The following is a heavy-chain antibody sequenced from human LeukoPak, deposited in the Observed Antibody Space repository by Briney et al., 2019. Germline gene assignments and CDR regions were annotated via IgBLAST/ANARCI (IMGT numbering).Heavy chain of an antibody. CDR1: RASISTYY. CDR2: IYYSGTT. J-gene: IGHJ4*02. D-gene: IGHD4-17*01. Sequence: SETLSLTCTVSRASISTYYWSWIRQPPGKGLEWIGYIYYSGTTNYNPSLEGRVTMSVDTSKNQFSLRLSSVTAADTAVYYCARGSDFGDYWGQGTLVTVSS. CDR3: ARGSDFGDY. V-gene: IGHV4-59*01.